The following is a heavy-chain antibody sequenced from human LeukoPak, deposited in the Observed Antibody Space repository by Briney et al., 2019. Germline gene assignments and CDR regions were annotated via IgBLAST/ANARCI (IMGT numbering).Heavy chain of an antibody. V-gene: IGHV3-9*01. CDR3: AKDMEGSSQGY. Sequence: GRSLRLSCAASGFTFDDYAMHWVRQAPGKGLEWVSGISWNSGSIGYADSVKRRFTISRDNAKNSLYLQMNSLRAEDTALYYCAKDMEGSSQGYWGQGTLVTVSS. J-gene: IGHJ4*02. CDR1: GFTFDDYA. CDR2: ISWNSGSI. D-gene: IGHD6-6*01.